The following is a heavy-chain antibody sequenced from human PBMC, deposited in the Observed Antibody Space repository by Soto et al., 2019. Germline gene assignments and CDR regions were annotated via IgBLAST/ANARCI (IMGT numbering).Heavy chain of an antibody. J-gene: IGHJ3*02. D-gene: IGHD2-2*01. CDR1: GYSFTTHP. CDR2: IYRGDSDT. CDR3: ARSESVVPAFDAFDI. V-gene: IGHV5-51*01. Sequence: PGESLKISGNGSGYSFTTHPIRRPRQMPGKALGWMGIIYRGDSDTGYSPSCQGQVTISADKSISTAYLQWSSLKASDTAMYYCARSESVVPAFDAFDIWGQGTMVTVSS.